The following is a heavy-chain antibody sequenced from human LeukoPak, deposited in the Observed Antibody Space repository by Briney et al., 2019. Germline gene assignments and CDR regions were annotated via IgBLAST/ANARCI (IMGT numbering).Heavy chain of an antibody. CDR2: IYYSGST. Sequence: SETLSLTCTVSGGSISSYYWSWIRQPPGKGLEWIGYIYYSGSTNYNPSLKSRVTISVDTSKNQFSLKLSSVTAADTAVYYCARGINYGDYETWFDPWGQGTLVTVSS. J-gene: IGHJ5*02. CDR1: GGSISSYY. D-gene: IGHD4-17*01. V-gene: IGHV4-59*12. CDR3: ARGINYGDYETWFDP.